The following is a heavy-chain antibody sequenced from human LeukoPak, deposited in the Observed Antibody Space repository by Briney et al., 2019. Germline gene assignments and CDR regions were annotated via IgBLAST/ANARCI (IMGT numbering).Heavy chain of an antibody. V-gene: IGHV4-39*01. CDR2: IYYGGST. D-gene: IGHD1-26*01. Sequence: SETLSLTCTVSGGSISSNRHYWGWICQPPGKGLEWIGNIYYGGSTYYNPSLKSRVTISVDTSKNQFSPKLSSVTAADTAVYYCTRLLKYSGSYYCDYWGQGSLVTVSS. CDR1: GGSISSNRHY. J-gene: IGHJ4*02. CDR3: TRLLKYSGSYYCDY.